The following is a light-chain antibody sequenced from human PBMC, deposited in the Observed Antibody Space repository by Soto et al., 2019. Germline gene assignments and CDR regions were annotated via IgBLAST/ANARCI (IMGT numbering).Light chain of an antibody. J-gene: IGKJ4*01. CDR2: GTS. CDR1: QSVNSN. CDR3: PQRSHRLT. V-gene: IGKV3-15*01. Sequence: EIVMTQSPSTLSVSAGERGTLSCRASQSVNSNLGWYQQKVFQSPRLLIYGTSTRATGIPASFSGSASGKDFPPTISSLATEDSAVYYCPQRSHRLTFGGVTQVEIK.